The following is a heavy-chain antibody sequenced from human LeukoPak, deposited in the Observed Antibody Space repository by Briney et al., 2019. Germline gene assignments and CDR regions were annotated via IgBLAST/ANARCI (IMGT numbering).Heavy chain of an antibody. CDR2: IYYSGST. CDR3: ARPHCSSTSCYGIMFPFDY. Sequence: SETLSLTCTVSGGSISSYYWSWIRQPAGKGLEWIGSIYYSGSTYYNPSLKSRVTISVDTSKNQFSLKLSSVTAADTAVYYCARPHCSSTSCYGIMFPFDYWGQGTLVTVSS. V-gene: IGHV4-59*05. CDR1: GGSISSYY. D-gene: IGHD2-2*01. J-gene: IGHJ4*02.